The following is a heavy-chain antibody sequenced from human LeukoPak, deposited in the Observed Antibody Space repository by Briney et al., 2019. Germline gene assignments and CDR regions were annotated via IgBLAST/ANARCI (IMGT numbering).Heavy chain of an antibody. Sequence: PGGSLRLSCATSGFTVSSNYMNWVRQAPGKGLEWVSVIYSGGKTYYADSVKGRFTISRDNSKNTLYLQMNSLRVEDTAVYYYARGFTEFDPWGQGTLVTVSS. CDR1: GFTVSSNY. D-gene: IGHD3-16*01. V-gene: IGHV3-53*01. CDR3: ARGFTEFDP. CDR2: IYSGGKT. J-gene: IGHJ5*02.